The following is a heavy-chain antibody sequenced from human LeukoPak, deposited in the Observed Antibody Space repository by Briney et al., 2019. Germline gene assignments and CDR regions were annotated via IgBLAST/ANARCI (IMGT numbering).Heavy chain of an antibody. V-gene: IGHV4-30-4*01. J-gene: IGHJ4*02. D-gene: IGHD2-2*01. CDR2: IYYSGST. Sequence: PSQTLSLTCTVSGGSISSGDYYWSWIRQPPGKGLEWIGYIYYSGSTYYNPSLKSRVTISVDTSKNQFSLKLSSVTAADTAVYYCARVRVVVPAARRRYFDYWGQGTLVTVSS. CDR3: ARVRVVVPAARRRYFDY. CDR1: GGSISSGDYY.